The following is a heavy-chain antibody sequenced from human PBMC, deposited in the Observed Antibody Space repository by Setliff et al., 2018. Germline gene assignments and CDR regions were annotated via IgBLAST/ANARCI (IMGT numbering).Heavy chain of an antibody. CDR1: GDSSSGHH. V-gene: IGHV4-59*11. Sequence: PSETLSLTCTVSGDSSSGHHWSWIRQPPGKGLEWIGYISRSGNTKYNPSLKSRVTMSVDTSKNQFSLKLSAVTAADTAVYYCARDVGGEGYFDSWGQGTLVTVSS. D-gene: IGHD3-10*01. CDR3: ARDVGGEGYFDS. J-gene: IGHJ4*02. CDR2: ISRSGNT.